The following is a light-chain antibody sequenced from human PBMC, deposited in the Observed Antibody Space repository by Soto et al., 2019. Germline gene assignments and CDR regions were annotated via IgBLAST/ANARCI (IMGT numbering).Light chain of an antibody. J-gene: IGKJ1*01. Sequence: EIVLTQSPGSLSLSPGQRATLSCRASQSVDTTFFAWYQKKPGQAPRLLIYGASKRATGIPDRFSGSGSGTDFTLIISRLAPEDFAVYYCQQYRSSVTFGQGTKVEIK. CDR3: QQYRSSVT. V-gene: IGKV3-20*01. CDR2: GAS. CDR1: QSVDTTF.